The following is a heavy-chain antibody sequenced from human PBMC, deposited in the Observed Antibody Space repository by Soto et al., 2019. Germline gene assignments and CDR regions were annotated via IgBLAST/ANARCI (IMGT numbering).Heavy chain of an antibody. CDR1: GGSISSGDYY. CDR2: IYYSGST. V-gene: IGHV4-30-4*01. J-gene: IGHJ4*02. Sequence: SETLSLTCTVSGGSISSGDYYWSWIRQPPGKGLEWIGYIYYSGSTYYNPSLKSRVTISVDTSKNQFSLKLSSVTAADTAVYYCARVGGFGATTIDYWGQGTLVTVSS. CDR3: ARVGGFGATTIDY. D-gene: IGHD3-10*01.